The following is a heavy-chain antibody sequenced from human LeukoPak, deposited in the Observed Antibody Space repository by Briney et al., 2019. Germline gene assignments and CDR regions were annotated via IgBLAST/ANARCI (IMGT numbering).Heavy chain of an antibody. D-gene: IGHD6-13*01. CDR3: AIAAAGTNAFDI. V-gene: IGHV1-69*01. J-gene: IGHJ3*02. Sequence: SVKVSCKASGGTFSSYAISWVRQAPGQGLEWMGGIIPIFGTANYAQKFQGRVTITADESTSTAYMELSSLRSEDTAVYYCAIAAAGTNAFDIWGQGTMVTVSS. CDR2: IIPIFGTA. CDR1: GGTFSSYA.